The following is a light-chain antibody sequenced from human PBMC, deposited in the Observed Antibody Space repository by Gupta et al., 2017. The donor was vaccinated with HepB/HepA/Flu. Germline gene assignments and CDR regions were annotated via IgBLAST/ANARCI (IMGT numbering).Light chain of an antibody. Sequence: EIVFTQSPVTLSLSPGESVTLSCRASQTVRMYDIARYQQKPGQAPIILIYGVASRATGVPDRFSGTGSETDFNLTISRVEPDDFAVYYCQQYGSSPLFGQGTRLEIK. CDR1: QTVRMYD. CDR3: QQYGSSPL. V-gene: IGKV3-20*01. J-gene: IGKJ5*01. CDR2: GVA.